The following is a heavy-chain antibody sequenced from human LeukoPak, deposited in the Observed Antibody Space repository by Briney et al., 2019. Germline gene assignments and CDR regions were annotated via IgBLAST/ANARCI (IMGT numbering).Heavy chain of an antibody. CDR2: IYPGDSDT. Sequence: GESLKISCKGSGYTFDTYWIGWVRQMPGKGLEWMGIIYPGDSDTKYRPSFQGQVTFSVDKSTTTAYLHWSSLKASDTAMYYCAREYWGNLDYWGQGTLVTVSS. CDR3: AREYWGNLDY. D-gene: IGHD7-27*01. V-gene: IGHV5-51*01. CDR1: GYTFDTYW. J-gene: IGHJ4*02.